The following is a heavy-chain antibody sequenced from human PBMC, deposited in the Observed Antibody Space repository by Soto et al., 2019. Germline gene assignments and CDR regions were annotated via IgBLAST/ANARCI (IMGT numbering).Heavy chain of an antibody. CDR1: GYTFTNYL. J-gene: IGHJ4*02. V-gene: IGHV1-46*01. D-gene: IGHD3-10*01. CDR2: INPSDGST. Sequence: QVHLVQSGAEVKTPGASVKVSCKASGYTFTNYLMHWVRQAPGQGLAWMGVINPSDGSTPYAQNSQGRVTMTRDTSASTIYMELSSLRSEDTAVFYCARGFDGALDYWGQGTLVSVSS. CDR3: ARGFDGALDY.